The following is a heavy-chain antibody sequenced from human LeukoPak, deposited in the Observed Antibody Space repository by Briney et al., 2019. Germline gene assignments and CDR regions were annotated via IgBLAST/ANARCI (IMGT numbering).Heavy chain of an antibody. J-gene: IGHJ5*02. V-gene: IGHV4-4*07. Sequence: SETLSLTCTVSVDSISNYYWSWIPQPTAKVLGWIRPIYSSGSTIYNPSLKSQVTMAVDTAKNQFSLEQTSVTAADMVLYCCARDLDKYPYNWFDPWGQGTLVSVSS. CDR2: IYSSGST. D-gene: IGHD6-6*01. CDR1: VDSISNYY. CDR3: ARDLDKYPYNWFDP.